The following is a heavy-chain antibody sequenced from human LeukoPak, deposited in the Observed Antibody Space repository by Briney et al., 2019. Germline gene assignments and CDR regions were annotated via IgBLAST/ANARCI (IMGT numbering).Heavy chain of an antibody. D-gene: IGHD3-10*01. CDR1: GGSISSGGYY. V-gene: IGHV4-31*03. CDR2: IYYSGST. Sequence: SETLSLTCTVSGGSISSGGYYWSWIRQPPGKGLEWLGYIYYSGSTDYNPSLKSRVTISVDTSKNQFSLKLSSVTAADTAVYYCARDSTYGSGSWFDYWGQGTLVTVSS. J-gene: IGHJ4*02. CDR3: ARDSTYGSGSWFDY.